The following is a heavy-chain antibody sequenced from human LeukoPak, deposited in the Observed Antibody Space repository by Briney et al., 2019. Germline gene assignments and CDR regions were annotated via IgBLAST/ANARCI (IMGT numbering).Heavy chain of an antibody. D-gene: IGHD5-24*01. J-gene: IGHJ4*02. CDR1: GGSISSRNYA. Sequence: SETLSLTCTVSGGSISSRNYAWGRLRQPPGKGLEWIVDIYYSWSTSYNPSLKRRVTISVDTSKNQFSLNLSSVTAADTAVYYCASLLRTSIDGYNFDYWGQGTLVTVSS. CDR3: ASLLRTSIDGYNFDY. CDR2: IYYSWST. V-gene: IGHV4-39*01.